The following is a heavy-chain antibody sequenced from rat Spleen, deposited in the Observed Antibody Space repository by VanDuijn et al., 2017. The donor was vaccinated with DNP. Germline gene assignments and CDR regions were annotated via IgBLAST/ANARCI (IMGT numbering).Heavy chain of an antibody. D-gene: IGHD4-1*01. CDR3: ASGFGWFAY. J-gene: IGHJ3*01. Sequence: EVQLVESGGGLVQPGRSLKLSCAASGFTFSNYGMAWVRQAPKKGLEWVATISYDGSSTYYRDSVKGRFTISRDNATNTLYLRLNSLRSEDTAIYYCASGFGWFAYWGQGTLVTVSS. CDR2: ISYDGSST. CDR1: GFTFSNYG. V-gene: IGHV5-7*01.